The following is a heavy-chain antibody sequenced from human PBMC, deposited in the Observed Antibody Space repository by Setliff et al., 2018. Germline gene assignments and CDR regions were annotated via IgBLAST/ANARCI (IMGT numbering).Heavy chain of an antibody. V-gene: IGHV4-38-2*02. CDR2: IYHSGST. Sequence: SETLSLTCTVSGYSISSGYYWGWIRQPPGKGLEWIGSIYHSGSTFYSPSLKRRVTISEDMSKNQFFLKLSSVTAADTAVYYCAREGRYCSGDTCYFSHLYYFDYWGQGTLVTVSS. CDR3: AREGRYCSGDTCYFSHLYYFDY. D-gene: IGHD2-15*01. CDR1: GYSISSGYY. J-gene: IGHJ4*02.